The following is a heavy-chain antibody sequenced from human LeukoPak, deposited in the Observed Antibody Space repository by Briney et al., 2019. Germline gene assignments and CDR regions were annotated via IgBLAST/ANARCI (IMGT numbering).Heavy chain of an antibody. J-gene: IGHJ4*02. Sequence: SETLSLTCTVSGGSISSYYWSWIRQPPGEGLEWVGYIYYSGSTNYNPSLKSRVTISVDTSKNQVSLKLSSGTAGDTAVYYCARLYCSSASCYDYWGQGTLVTVSS. D-gene: IGHD2-2*01. CDR2: IYYSGST. CDR3: ARLYCSSASCYDY. V-gene: IGHV4-59*08. CDR1: GGSISSYY.